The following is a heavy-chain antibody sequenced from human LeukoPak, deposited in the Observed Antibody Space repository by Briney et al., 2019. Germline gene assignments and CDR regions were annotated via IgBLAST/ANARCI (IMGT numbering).Heavy chain of an antibody. CDR1: GFTFSSYS. CDR3: ERLFAGSGSGGGY. D-gene: IGHD5-12*01. V-gene: IGHV3-21*01. Sequence: GESLRLCCAASGFTFSSYSMNLVRQAPGKGLEWVSSMSVSSGLIYYADSVKGRFTTSTHNAKSSLYLQMTRLKVEPPAEGHGERLFAGSGSGGGYWGQGPLATVSS. J-gene: IGHJ1*01. CDR2: MSVSSGLI.